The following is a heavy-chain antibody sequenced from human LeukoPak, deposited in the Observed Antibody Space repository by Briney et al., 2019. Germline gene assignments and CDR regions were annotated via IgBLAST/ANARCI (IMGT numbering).Heavy chain of an antibody. CDR1: GYSFTSYW. Sequence: GESLKISCKGSGYSFTSYWIGWVRQMPGKGLEWMGIIYPGDSDTRYSPSFQGQVTISADKSISTAYLQWSSLKASDTAMYYCARHGGIAARGGGFDPWGQGTLVTVSS. J-gene: IGHJ5*02. CDR2: IYPGDSDT. D-gene: IGHD6-6*01. V-gene: IGHV5-51*01. CDR3: ARHGGIAARGGGFDP.